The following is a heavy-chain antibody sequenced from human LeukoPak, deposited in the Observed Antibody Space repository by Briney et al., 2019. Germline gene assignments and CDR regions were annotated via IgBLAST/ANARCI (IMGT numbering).Heavy chain of an antibody. CDR2: INHSGST. Sequence: SETLSLTCAVYGGSFSGYYWSWIRQPPGKGLEWIGEINHSGSTNYNPSLKSRVTISVDTSKNQFSLKLSSVTAADTPVYYCARGLSVTTPDDYWGQETLVTVSS. V-gene: IGHV4-34*01. D-gene: IGHD4-11*01. CDR1: GGSFSGYY. CDR3: ARGLSVTTPDDY. J-gene: IGHJ4*02.